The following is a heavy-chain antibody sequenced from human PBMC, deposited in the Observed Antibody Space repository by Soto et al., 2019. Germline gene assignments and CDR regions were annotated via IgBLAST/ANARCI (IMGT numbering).Heavy chain of an antibody. D-gene: IGHD3-22*01. CDR2: IIPVFGTA. Sequence: GASVKVSCKASGRTFSSYAFSWVRQAPGHGLEWMGGIIPVFGTANYAQKFQGRVTITADESTSTAYMELSSLRSEDTAVYYCGHNYYDSSGYYWYIVYWGQGALVTVSS. V-gene: IGHV1-69*13. CDR3: GHNYYDSSGYYWYIVY. J-gene: IGHJ4*02. CDR1: GRTFSSYA.